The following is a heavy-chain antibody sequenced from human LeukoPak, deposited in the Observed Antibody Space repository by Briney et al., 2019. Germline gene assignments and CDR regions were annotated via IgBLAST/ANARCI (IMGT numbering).Heavy chain of an antibody. CDR2: IYYSGST. CDR3: ARVFGGMGSSGAFDI. CDR1: GGSISSSSYY. J-gene: IGHJ3*02. D-gene: IGHD3-10*01. Sequence: PSETLSLTCTVSGGSISSSSYYWGWIRQPPGKGLEWIGSIYYSGSTYYNPSLKSRVTISVDTSKNQFSLKLSSVTAADTAVYYCARVFGGMGSSGAFDIWGQGTMVTVSS. V-gene: IGHV4-39*07.